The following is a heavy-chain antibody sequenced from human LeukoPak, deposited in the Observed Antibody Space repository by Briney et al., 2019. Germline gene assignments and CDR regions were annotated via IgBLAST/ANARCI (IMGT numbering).Heavy chain of an antibody. CDR2: IKQDGSER. D-gene: IGHD6-6*01. Sequence: GGSLRLSCAASGFRFTSYWMSWVRQAPGKGLEWVANIKQDGSERYYVDSVKGRFTISRDNGKNSVYLQMNSLRGEDTAVYHCAKHVSIGARPDYSDYWGQGTPVTVSS. CDR1: GFRFTSYW. V-gene: IGHV3-7*03. CDR3: AKHVSIGARPDYSDY. J-gene: IGHJ4*02.